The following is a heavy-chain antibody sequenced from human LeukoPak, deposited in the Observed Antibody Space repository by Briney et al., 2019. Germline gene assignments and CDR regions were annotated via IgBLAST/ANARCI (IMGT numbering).Heavy chain of an antibody. V-gene: IGHV4-39*01. CDR2: MYYDGSS. Sequence: SQTLSLTCTVSGGSINSGTFYWGWIRQPPGKGLEWIGSMYYDGSSYYNPSLKSRVTTSVDTSKNQFSLKLTSVTAADTAVYFCARRSDSGSDDGEDYFDYWGQGTLVTVSS. J-gene: IGHJ4*02. CDR3: ARRSDSGSDDGEDYFDY. CDR1: GGSINSGTFY. D-gene: IGHD1-26*01.